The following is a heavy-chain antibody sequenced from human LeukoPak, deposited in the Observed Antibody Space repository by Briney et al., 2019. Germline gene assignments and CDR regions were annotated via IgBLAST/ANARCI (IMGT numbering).Heavy chain of an antibody. V-gene: IGHV4-39*07. CDR2: IYYSGST. CDR1: GGSISSSGYY. Sequence: SETLSLTCTVSGGSISSSGYYWGWVRQPPGKGLEWIGNIYYSGSTHYSPSLKSRVTISVDTSKNQFSLKLSSVTAADTAVYYCARGSVTPAVGDYWGQGTLVTVSS. CDR3: ARGSVTPAVGDY. J-gene: IGHJ4*02. D-gene: IGHD4-23*01.